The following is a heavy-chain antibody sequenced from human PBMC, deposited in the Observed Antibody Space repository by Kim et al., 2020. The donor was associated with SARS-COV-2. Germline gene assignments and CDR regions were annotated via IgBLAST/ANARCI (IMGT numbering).Heavy chain of an antibody. Sequence: SETLSLTCAVYGGSFSGYYWSWIRQPPGKGLEWIGEINHSGSTNYNPSLKSRVTISVDTSKNQFSLKLSSVTAADTAVYYCAREKREPYIVVVPAAPPRGYFDLWGRGTLVTVSS. V-gene: IGHV4-34*01. CDR2: INHSGST. CDR1: GGSFSGYY. D-gene: IGHD2-2*01. J-gene: IGHJ2*01. CDR3: AREKREPYIVVVPAAPPRGYFDL.